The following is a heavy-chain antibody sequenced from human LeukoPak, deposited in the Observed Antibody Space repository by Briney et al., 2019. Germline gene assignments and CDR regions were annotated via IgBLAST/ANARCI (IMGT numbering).Heavy chain of an antibody. CDR1: GFTLSSYA. CDR3: AKKNNFDY. J-gene: IGHJ4*02. V-gene: IGHV3-23*01. D-gene: IGHD1/OR15-1a*01. CDR2: IPGSGGRT. Sequence: PGGSLRLSCAASGFTLSSYAMSWVRQAPGKGLECVSSIPGSGGRTYYADSVKGRFTISRDNSKNTLYLQMNSLRAEDTAVYYCAKKNNFDYWGQGTLVTVSS.